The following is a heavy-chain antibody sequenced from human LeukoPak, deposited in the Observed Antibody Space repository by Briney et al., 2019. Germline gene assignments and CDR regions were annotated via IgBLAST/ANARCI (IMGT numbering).Heavy chain of an antibody. D-gene: IGHD1-1*01. V-gene: IGHV3-48*01. CDR3: ARDFNVGYDFDY. J-gene: IGHJ4*02. CDR2: ISTTSSAT. CDR1: GFRFGGFS. Sequence: GGSLRLSCAASGFRFGGFSMNWVRQAPGKGLKWISYISTTSSATYYAASVRGRFTISRDNAKNSLYLQMNSLRAEDTAVYYCARDFNVGYDFDYWGQGTLVTVSS.